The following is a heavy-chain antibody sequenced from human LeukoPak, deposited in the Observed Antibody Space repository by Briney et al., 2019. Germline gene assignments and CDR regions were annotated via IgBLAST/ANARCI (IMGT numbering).Heavy chain of an antibody. D-gene: IGHD3-3*01. CDR3: ARGYYDFWSGYSSGGI. V-gene: IGHV1-46*01. J-gene: IGHJ4*02. CDR2: INPSGGST. Sequence: ASVKVSCKASGYTFTSYYMHWVRQAPGQGLEWMGIINPSGGSTSYAQKFQGRVTMTRDTSTSTVYMELSSLRSEDTAVYYCARGYYDFWSGYSSGGIWGQGTLVTVSS. CDR1: GYTFTSYY.